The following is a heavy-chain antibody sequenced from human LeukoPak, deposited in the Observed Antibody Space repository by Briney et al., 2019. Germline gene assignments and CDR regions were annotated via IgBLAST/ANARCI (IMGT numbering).Heavy chain of an antibody. CDR2: IISSSSYI. CDR3: ARPSYYDILTGYYTDYYGMDV. V-gene: IGHV3-21*01. CDR1: GFTFRSYS. D-gene: IGHD3-9*01. J-gene: IGHJ6*02. Sequence: GGSLRLSCAVSGFTFRSYSMNWVRQAPGNGLEWDSSIISSSSYIYYADSVKGRFTISRDNAKNSLYLQMNSLTAEDTAVYYCARPSYYDILTGYYTDYYGMDVWGQGTTVTVSS.